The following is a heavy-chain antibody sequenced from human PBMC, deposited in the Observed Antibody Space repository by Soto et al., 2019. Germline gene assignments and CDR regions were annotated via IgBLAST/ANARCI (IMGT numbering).Heavy chain of an antibody. CDR3: AKADRPYYEILTGPDY. Sequence: GGSLRLSCAASGFTFGSDAMCWVRQAPRKGLEWVSALGGTGGRAYYADSVKGRFTVSRDNSRNTLFLQMNSLRVEDTAIYYCAKADRPYYEILTGPDYWGQGTLVTVSS. J-gene: IGHJ4*02. V-gene: IGHV3-23*01. CDR2: LGGTGGRA. CDR1: GFTFGSDA. D-gene: IGHD3-9*01.